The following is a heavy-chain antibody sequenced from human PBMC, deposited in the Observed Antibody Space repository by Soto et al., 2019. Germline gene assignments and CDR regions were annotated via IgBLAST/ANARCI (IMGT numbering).Heavy chain of an antibody. J-gene: IGHJ4*02. CDR1: GGSFSGYY. Sequence: QVQLQQWGAGLLKPSETLSLTCAVYGGSFSGYYWSWIRQPPGKGLEWIGEINHSGSTNYNPSLKSRVTISVDTPKNQFSLKLSSVTAADTAVYYCAREGVYSNYRFDYWGQGTLVTVSS. CDR2: INHSGST. V-gene: IGHV4-34*01. CDR3: AREGVYSNYRFDY. D-gene: IGHD4-4*01.